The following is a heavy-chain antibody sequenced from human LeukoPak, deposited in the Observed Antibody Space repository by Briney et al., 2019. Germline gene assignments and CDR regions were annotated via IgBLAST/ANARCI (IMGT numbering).Heavy chain of an antibody. Sequence: PGGSLRLSCAASGFTFTSYSMNWVRQAPGKGLEWVSSISSSSTYIYYADSVKGRFTISRDNTKNSLYLQMTRLRAEDTAVYYCASRYAVLTGMLADYYYAMDVWGQGTTVTVSS. CDR1: GFTFTSYS. V-gene: IGHV3-21*01. J-gene: IGHJ6*02. CDR2: ISSSSTYI. CDR3: ASRYAVLTGMLADYYYAMDV. D-gene: IGHD3-9*01.